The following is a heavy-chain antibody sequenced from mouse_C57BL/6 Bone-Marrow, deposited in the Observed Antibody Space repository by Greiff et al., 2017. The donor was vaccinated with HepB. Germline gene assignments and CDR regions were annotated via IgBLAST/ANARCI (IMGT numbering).Heavy chain of an antibody. J-gene: IGHJ3*01. Sequence: VQLQQSGTVLARPGASVKMSCKTSGYTFTSYWMHWVKQRPGQGLEWIGAIYPGNSDTSYNQKFKGKAKLTAVTSASTAYMELSSLTNEDSAVYYCTYYGSSSAWFAYWGQGTLVTVSA. CDR3: TYYGSSSAWFAY. CDR2: IYPGNSDT. D-gene: IGHD1-1*01. V-gene: IGHV1-5*01. CDR1: GYTFTSYW.